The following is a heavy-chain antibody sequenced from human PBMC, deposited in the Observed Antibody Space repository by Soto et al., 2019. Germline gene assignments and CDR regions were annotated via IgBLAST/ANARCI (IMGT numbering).Heavy chain of an antibody. J-gene: IGHJ6*02. V-gene: IGHV3-23*01. CDR1: GVAFSSYA. D-gene: IGHD3-9*01. CDR3: AKGQNYFDWLLYGGMDV. Sequence: GGSLRLSCAASGVAFSSYAMTWVRQAPGKGLEWVSVISGSGGSTYYADSVKGRFTISRDNSKNTLYLQMNSLRVEDTAVYYCAKGQNYFDWLLYGGMDVWGQGTTVTVSS. CDR2: ISGSGGST.